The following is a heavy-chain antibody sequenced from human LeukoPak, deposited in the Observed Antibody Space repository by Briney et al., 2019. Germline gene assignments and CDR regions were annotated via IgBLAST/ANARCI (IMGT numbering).Heavy chain of an antibody. Sequence: GGSLRLSCATSGFTFDDYGMSWVRQAPGKGLEWVSGITWDGGSAGYADSVRGRFTISRDNAMNSLYLQMINLRAEDTALYYCARGIVVVTSIGWFDPWGQGTLVTVSS. V-gene: IGHV3-20*04. J-gene: IGHJ5*02. CDR1: GFTFDDYG. D-gene: IGHD2-21*02. CDR3: ARGIVVVTSIGWFDP. CDR2: ITWDGGSA.